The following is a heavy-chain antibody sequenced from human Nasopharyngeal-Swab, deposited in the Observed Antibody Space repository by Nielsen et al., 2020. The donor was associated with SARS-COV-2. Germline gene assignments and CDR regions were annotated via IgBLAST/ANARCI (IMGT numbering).Heavy chain of an antibody. V-gene: IGHV1-8*01. CDR1: GYPFTNYH. D-gene: IGHD1-26*01. CDR2: MLPNSGNT. Sequence: ASVKVSCKPSGYPFTNYHINWVRQATGQGLEWMGWMLPNSGNTNYAQKFQGRVTMTRDTSLSTVYIVLRSLTSNNTAVYSCARGHGGSQYYFDYWSQTSLFTFSS. CDR3: ARGHGGSQYYFDY. J-gene: IGHJ4*02.